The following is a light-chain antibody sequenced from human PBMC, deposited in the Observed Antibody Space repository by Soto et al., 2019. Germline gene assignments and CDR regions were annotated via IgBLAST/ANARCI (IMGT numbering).Light chain of an antibody. CDR1: HNVGYD. V-gene: IGKV3-11*01. CDR2: DAF. CDR3: QQHNGWPLT. J-gene: IGKJ4*01. Sequence: EVVLTQSPATLPLSPGERAILSCRASHNVGYDLAWYQQRPGQDPRLLISDAFNRATGIPARFSGSGSGTDFTLTISSLEPEDFAVYYCQQHNGWPLTFGGGTKVEI.